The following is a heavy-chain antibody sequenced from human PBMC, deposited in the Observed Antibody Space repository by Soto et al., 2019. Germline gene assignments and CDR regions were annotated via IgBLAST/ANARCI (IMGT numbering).Heavy chain of an antibody. CDR2: IWYDGSNK. CDR3: ARDRPNYGMDV. V-gene: IGHV3-33*01. Sequence: QVQLVESGGGVVQPGRSLRLSCAASGFTFSSYGMHWVRQAPGKGLEWVAVIWYDGSNKYYADSVKGRFTISRDNSKNTLYLQMNSLRAEDTAVYYCARDRPNYGMDVWGQGTTVTVSS. CDR1: GFTFSSYG. J-gene: IGHJ6*02. D-gene: IGHD6-6*01.